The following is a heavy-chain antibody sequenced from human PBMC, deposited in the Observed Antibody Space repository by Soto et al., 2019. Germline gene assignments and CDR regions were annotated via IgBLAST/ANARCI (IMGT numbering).Heavy chain of an antibody. CDR2: IYYSGST. Sequence: SETLSLTCTVSGGSISSYDWSWIRQPPGKGLEWIGYIYYSGSTNYNPSLKSRVTISVDTSKNQFSLKLSSVTAADTAVYYCARGAKETNAYYYYYYYMDVWGKGTTVTVSS. CDR1: GGSISSYD. D-gene: IGHD2-8*01. CDR3: ARGAKETNAYYYYYYYMDV. V-gene: IGHV4-59*01. J-gene: IGHJ6*03.